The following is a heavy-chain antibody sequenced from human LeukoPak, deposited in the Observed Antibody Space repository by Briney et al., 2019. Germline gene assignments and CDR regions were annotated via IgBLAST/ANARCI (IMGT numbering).Heavy chain of an antibody. Sequence: ASVKVSCKASGYTFTGYYMHWVRQAPGQGLEWMGWINPNSGGTNYVQKFQGRVTMTRDTSISTAYMELSRLRSDDTAVYYCARGSTMVRGVTISVDYWGQGTLVTVSS. CDR3: ARGSTMVRGVTISVDY. J-gene: IGHJ4*02. CDR1: GYTFTGYY. CDR2: INPNSGGT. D-gene: IGHD3-10*01. V-gene: IGHV1-2*02.